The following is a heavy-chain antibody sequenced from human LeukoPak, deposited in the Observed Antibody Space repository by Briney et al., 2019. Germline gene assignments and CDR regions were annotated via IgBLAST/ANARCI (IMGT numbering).Heavy chain of an antibody. D-gene: IGHD3-22*01. CDR2: VYYTGTT. V-gene: IGHV4-59*13. CDR1: GGSISGYY. J-gene: IGHJ4*02. CDR3: ARPSSGYFHE. Sequence: PSETLSLTCTVSGGSISGYYWSWIRHPPGKGLEWIGYVYYTGTTNYNPSLNSRVTIPVDTSKNQFSLKLSSVTAADTAVYYCARPSSGYFHEWGQRTLVTVSS.